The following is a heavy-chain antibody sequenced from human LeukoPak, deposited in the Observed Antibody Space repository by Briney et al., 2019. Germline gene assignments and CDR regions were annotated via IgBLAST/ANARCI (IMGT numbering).Heavy chain of an antibody. Sequence: GGSLRLSCAASGFTFSSYSMNWVRQAPGKGLEWVSYISSSSSTIYYADSVKGRFTISRDNAKNSLYLQMDSLRAEDTAVYYCARDTGYSSGWSGDGMDVWGQGTTVTVSS. CDR1: GFTFSSYS. D-gene: IGHD6-19*01. CDR2: ISSSSSTI. CDR3: ARDTGYSSGWSGDGMDV. V-gene: IGHV3-48*04. J-gene: IGHJ6*02.